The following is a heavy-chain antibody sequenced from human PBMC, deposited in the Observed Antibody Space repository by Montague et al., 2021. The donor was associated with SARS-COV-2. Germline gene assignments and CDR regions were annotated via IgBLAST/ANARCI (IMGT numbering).Heavy chain of an antibody. CDR1: GFTFDDYA. V-gene: IGHV3-9*01. J-gene: IGHJ4*02. CDR2: LAWNSGSV. D-gene: IGHD1-14*01. CDR3: ASRPGEPYYYDY. Sequence: SLRLSCAASGFTFDDYAMHWVRQAPGKGLEWVSGLAWNSGSVAYADSVKGRFTISRDRSRNTLYLQMNSLRVEDTAVYYCASRPGEPYYYDYWGPGALVTVSS.